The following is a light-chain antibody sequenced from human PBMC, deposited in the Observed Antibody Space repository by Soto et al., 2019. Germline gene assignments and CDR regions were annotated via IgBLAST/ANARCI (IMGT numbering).Light chain of an antibody. CDR2: EVS. Sequence: QSALTQPASMSGSPGQSITISCTGTRTDAGGYNYVSWYQQHPAKVPKLLIYEVSNRPSGVSNRFSGSKSGSTAYLTISGLQPEDEGDYYCSSYTRSNTWVFGGGTKLTVL. V-gene: IGLV2-14*01. J-gene: IGLJ3*02. CDR1: RTDAGGYNY. CDR3: SSYTRSNTWV.